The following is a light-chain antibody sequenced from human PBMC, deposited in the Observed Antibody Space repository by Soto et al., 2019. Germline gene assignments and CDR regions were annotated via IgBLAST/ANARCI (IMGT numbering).Light chain of an antibody. Sequence: QSVLTQPPSVSGTPGQRVTISCSGSSSNIGTNVVNWYQQFPGTATKLLIFNNNNRPSGVPDRFSGSKSGSSASLAISGLLSEDEADYYCAGWDESLSGPVFGGGTQLTVL. V-gene: IGLV1-44*01. CDR3: AGWDESLSGPV. J-gene: IGLJ3*02. CDR2: NNN. CDR1: SSNIGTNV.